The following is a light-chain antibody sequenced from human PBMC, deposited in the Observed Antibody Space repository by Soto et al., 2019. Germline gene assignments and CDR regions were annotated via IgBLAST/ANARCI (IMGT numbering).Light chain of an antibody. Sequence: DIRMTQSPSSLSASVGDRVTITCRASQIIGNYLNWYQQKPGKAPKFLIYAASTLQSGVPSRFSGSGSGTDFTLTINSLQPEDFATYYCQQTYNTPFTFGPGTKVDIK. CDR3: QQTYNTPFT. CDR2: AAS. J-gene: IGKJ3*01. V-gene: IGKV1-39*01. CDR1: QIIGNY.